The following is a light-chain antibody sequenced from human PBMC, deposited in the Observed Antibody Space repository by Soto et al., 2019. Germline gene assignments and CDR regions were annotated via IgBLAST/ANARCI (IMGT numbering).Light chain of an antibody. V-gene: IGLV1-51*02. CDR3: ETWDTSLSAGRV. CDR2: ETN. J-gene: IGLJ1*01. Sequence: QSVLTQPPSVSAAPGQTVTXXXXGXXXXXGNNYVSWYQHLPGAAPKLLIYETNRRPAGIPDRFSGSKSGTSATLAITGLQTADEADYYCETWDTSLSAGRVFGPGTKLTVL. CDR1: XXXXGNNY.